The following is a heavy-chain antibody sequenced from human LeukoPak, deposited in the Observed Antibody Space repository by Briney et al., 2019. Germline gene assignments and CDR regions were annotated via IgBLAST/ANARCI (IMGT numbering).Heavy chain of an antibody. V-gene: IGHV1-69*05. CDR2: IIPIFGTA. CDR1: GGTFSSYA. J-gene: IGHJ4*02. Sequence: SVKVSCKASGGTFSSYAISWVRQAPGQGLEWMGGIIPIFGTANYAQKFQGRVTITTDESTSTAYMELSSLRSEDTAVYYCARGVMITFGGVIVIRNYFDYWGQGTLVTVS. CDR3: ARGVMITFGGVIVIRNYFDY. D-gene: IGHD3-16*02.